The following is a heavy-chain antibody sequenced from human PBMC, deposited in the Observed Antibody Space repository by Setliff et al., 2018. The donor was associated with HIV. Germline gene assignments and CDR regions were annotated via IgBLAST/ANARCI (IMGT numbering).Heavy chain of an antibody. J-gene: IGHJ3*02. CDR2: ISYDGSNK. Sequence: GGSLRLSCAALGFTFSSYARHWVRKAPGEGLEWVAVISYDGSNKYYADAVKGRFTISRDNSKNTLYLQMNSLRSEYTAVYYCGIAVAGTYAFDIWGQGTMVTVSS. D-gene: IGHD6-19*01. CDR1: GFTFSSYA. CDR3: GIAVAGTYAFDI. V-gene: IGHV3-30-3*01.